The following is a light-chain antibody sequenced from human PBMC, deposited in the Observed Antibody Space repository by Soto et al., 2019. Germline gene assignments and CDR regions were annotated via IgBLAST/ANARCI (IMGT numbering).Light chain of an antibody. J-gene: IGLJ1*01. CDR3: CSFARSSTFYV. V-gene: IGLV2-23*01. CDR2: EGD. Sequence: QSVLTQPASVSGSPGQSITISCSGTSSDVGSCNLVSWYQQCPGKAPKLIIFEGDRRPSGVSGRFSGSKSGNTASLTISGLQAEDEADYYCCSFARSSTFYVFGTGTKLTVL. CDR1: SSDVGSCNL.